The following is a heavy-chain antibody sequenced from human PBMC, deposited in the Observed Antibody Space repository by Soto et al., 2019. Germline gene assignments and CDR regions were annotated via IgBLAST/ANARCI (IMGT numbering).Heavy chain of an antibody. J-gene: IGHJ4*02. CDR2: ISYSGST. D-gene: IGHD4-17*01. CDR3: ARRYGDASDY. CDR1: GGSISSYY. Sequence: QVQLQESGPGLVKPSETLSLTCTVSGGSISSYYWSWIRQPPGKGLEWIGYISYSGSTNYNPPLKSRVTISVDTSKNQFSLKLSSVTAADTAVYYCARRYGDASDYWGQGTLVTVSS. V-gene: IGHV4-59*08.